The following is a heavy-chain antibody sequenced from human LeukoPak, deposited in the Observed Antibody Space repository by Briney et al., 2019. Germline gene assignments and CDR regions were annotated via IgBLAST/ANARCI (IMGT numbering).Heavy chain of an antibody. V-gene: IGHV4-61*02. Sequence: SQTLSLTCTVSGGSITGGNYDWSWVRQPAGKGLEWIGRIYTSGSTNYNPSLKSRVAISLDTSKNQVSLKLIAVTAADTANYYCAIRVGWNAYDIWVQGTVVTVSA. CDR3: AIRVGWNAYDI. CDR2: IYTSGST. J-gene: IGHJ3*02. D-gene: IGHD1-26*01. CDR1: GGSITGGNYD.